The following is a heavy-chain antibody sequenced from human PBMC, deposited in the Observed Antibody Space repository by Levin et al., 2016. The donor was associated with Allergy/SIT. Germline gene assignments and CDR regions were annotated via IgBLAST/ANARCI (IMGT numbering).Heavy chain of an antibody. J-gene: IGHJ5*02. D-gene: IGHD2-2*01. Sequence: VRQMPGKGLEWMGRIDPSDSYTNYSPSFQGHVTISADKSISTAYLQWSSLKASDTAMYYCARHVRSLGAGKDIVVVPAAWKSPFYSGWFDPWGQGTLVTVSS. CDR2: IDPSDSYT. CDR3: ARHVRSLGAGKDIVVVPAAWKSPFYSGWFDP. V-gene: IGHV5-10-1*01.